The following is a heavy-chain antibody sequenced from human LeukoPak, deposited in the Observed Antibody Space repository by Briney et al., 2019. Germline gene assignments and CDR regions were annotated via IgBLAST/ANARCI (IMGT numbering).Heavy chain of an antibody. CDR2: INPNSGGT. D-gene: IGHD1-20*01. Sequence: ASVKVSCKASGYTFTGYYMHWMRQAPGQGLEWMGWINPNSGGTNYAQKFQGRVTMTRDTSISTAYMELSRLRSDDTAVYYCAKVQGGNNFHYGMDVWGQGTTVTVSS. J-gene: IGHJ6*02. CDR3: AKVQGGNNFHYGMDV. V-gene: IGHV1-2*02. CDR1: GYTFTGYY.